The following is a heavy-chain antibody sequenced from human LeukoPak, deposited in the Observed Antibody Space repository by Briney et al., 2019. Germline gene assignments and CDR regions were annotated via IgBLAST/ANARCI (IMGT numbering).Heavy chain of an antibody. J-gene: IGHJ4*02. CDR3: VRLYCSGGSCQYFDY. D-gene: IGHD2-15*01. V-gene: IGHV3-64D*06. CDR2: VSSDGGST. Sequence: GGSRRLSCLASGFTFSSYAMYWVRQAPGKGLEYVSAVSSDGGSTYYADSVKGRFTISRDNSKNTVYFQMSSLRAEDTAVYYCVRLYCSGGSCQYFDYWGQGTLVTVSS. CDR1: GFTFSSYA.